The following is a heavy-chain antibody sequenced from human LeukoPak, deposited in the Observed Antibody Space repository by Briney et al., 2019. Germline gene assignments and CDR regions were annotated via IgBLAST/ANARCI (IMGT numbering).Heavy chain of an antibody. J-gene: IGHJ6*03. D-gene: IGHD5-12*01. CDR3: ARDPGGYANYYMDV. CDR1: GFTFSSYA. CDR2: ISYDGSNK. Sequence: GGSLRLSCAASGFTFSSYAMHWVRQAPGKGLEWVAVISYDGSNKYYADSVKGRFTISRDNSKNTLYLQMNSLRAEDTAVYYCARDPGGYANYYMDVWGKGTTVTVSS. V-gene: IGHV3-30*04.